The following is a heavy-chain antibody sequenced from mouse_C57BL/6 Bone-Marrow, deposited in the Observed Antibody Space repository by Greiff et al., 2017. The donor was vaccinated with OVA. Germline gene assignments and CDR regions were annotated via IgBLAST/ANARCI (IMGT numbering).Heavy chain of an antibody. CDR2: ISTYYGDA. J-gene: IGHJ4*01. CDR1: GYTFTDYA. Sequence: VQGVESGPELVRPGVSVKISCKGSGYTFTDYAMHWVKQSHAKSLEWIGVISTYYGDASYNQKFKDKATMTVDKSYSTAYMELARLTSEDSAVYSLGSSYEDYYAMDYWGQGTSVTVSS. V-gene: IGHV1-67*01. CDR3: GSSYEDYYAMDY. D-gene: IGHD1-1*01.